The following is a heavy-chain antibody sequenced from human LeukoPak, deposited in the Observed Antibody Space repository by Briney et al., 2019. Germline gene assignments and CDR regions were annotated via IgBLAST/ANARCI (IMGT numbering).Heavy chain of an antibody. CDR2: SSGGGYNT. CDR3: AKGFYYDGRGDYLDF. Sequence: GGSLRLSCAASGFTVPNYAMAWVPQAPGKGLEWVSSSGGGYNTYYADSVEGRFTISRDNSKNTLYLQLTSLRAEDTAVYYCAKGFYYDGRGDYLDFWGQGTLVTVSS. J-gene: IGHJ4*02. V-gene: IGHV3-23*01. CDR1: GFTVPNYA. D-gene: IGHD3-22*01.